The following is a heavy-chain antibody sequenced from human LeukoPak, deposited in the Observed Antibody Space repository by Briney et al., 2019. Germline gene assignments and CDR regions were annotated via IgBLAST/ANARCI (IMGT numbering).Heavy chain of an antibody. Sequence: PGGSLRLSCAASGFTFSSYWMSWVRQAPGKGLEWVANIKQDGSEKYYVDSVKGRFTISRDNAKNSLYLQMNSLRAEDTAVYYCARVSSGWYPKKYWYFDLWGRGTLVTVSS. D-gene: IGHD6-19*01. CDR3: ARVSSGWYPKKYWYFDL. V-gene: IGHV3-7*01. CDR2: IKQDGSEK. CDR1: GFTFSSYW. J-gene: IGHJ2*01.